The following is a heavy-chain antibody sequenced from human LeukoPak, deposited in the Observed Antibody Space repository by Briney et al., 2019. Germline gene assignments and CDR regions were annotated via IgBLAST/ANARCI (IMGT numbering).Heavy chain of an antibody. V-gene: IGHV1-8*01. D-gene: IGHD3-10*01. Sequence: ASVKVSCKASGYTFTSYDINWVRQAPGQGLEWMGWMSPQSRNTAYAQNFPGRFTMTGDTSINTAYMELSSLTSDDTAVYFCARGHMVRGVSDDWGQGTMVTVSS. CDR2: MSPQSRNT. CDR3: ARGHMVRGVSDD. CDR1: GYTFTSYD. J-gene: IGHJ4*02.